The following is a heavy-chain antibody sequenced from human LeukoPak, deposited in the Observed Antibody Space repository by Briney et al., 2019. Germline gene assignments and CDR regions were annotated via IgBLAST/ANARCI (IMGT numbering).Heavy chain of an antibody. CDR2: MSASDAGT. V-gene: IGHV3-23*01. J-gene: IGHJ4*02. D-gene: IGHD6-19*01. Sequence: PGGSLRLSCAAAGFTFRSYAMNWVRQGPGKGLEWVSTMSASDAGTYYADSVKGRFTISRDNSKNTLYLQMNSLRAEDTAVYCCAKGSAVADIYFDYWGQGTLVTVSS. CDR1: GFTFRSYA. CDR3: AKGSAVADIYFDY.